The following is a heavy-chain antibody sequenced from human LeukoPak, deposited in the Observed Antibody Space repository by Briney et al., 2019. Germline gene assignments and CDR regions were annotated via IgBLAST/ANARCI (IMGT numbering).Heavy chain of an antibody. CDR1: GYTFTGYY. V-gene: IGHV1-2*02. Sequence: ASVKVSCKASGYTFTGYYMHWVRQAPGQGLEWMGWINPNSGGTDYAQKFQGRVTMTRDTSISTAYMELSRLRSDDTAVYYCARSKNRVLDAFDIWGQGTMVTVSS. J-gene: IGHJ3*02. D-gene: IGHD1-14*01. CDR2: INPNSGGT. CDR3: ARSKNRVLDAFDI.